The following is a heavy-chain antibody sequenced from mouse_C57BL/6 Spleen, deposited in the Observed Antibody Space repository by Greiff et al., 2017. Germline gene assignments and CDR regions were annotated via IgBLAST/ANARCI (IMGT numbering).Heavy chain of an antibody. CDR3: ARSHYGSSSYFDV. D-gene: IGHD1-1*01. CDR2: IYPGSGST. CDR1: GYTFTSYW. Sequence: QVQLQQSGAELVKPGASVKMSCKASGYTFTSYWITWVKQRPGQGLEWIGDIYPGSGSTNYNEKFKSKATLTVDTSSSTAYMQLSSLTSEDSAVYYCARSHYGSSSYFDVWGTGTTVTVSS. J-gene: IGHJ1*03. V-gene: IGHV1-55*01.